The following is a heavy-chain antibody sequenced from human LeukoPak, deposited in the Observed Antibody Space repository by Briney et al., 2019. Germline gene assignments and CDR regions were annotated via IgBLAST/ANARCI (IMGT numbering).Heavy chain of an antibody. J-gene: IGHJ4*02. CDR2: INHSGST. V-gene: IGHV4-34*01. CDR3: AFGSGSYYIDY. D-gene: IGHD3-10*01. Sequence: SETLSLTCAVYGGSFSGYYWSWIRQPPGKGLEWLGEINHSGSTNYNPSLKSRVTISVDTSKNQFSLKLSSVTAADTAAYYCAFGSGSYYIDYWGQGTLVTVSS. CDR1: GGSFSGYY.